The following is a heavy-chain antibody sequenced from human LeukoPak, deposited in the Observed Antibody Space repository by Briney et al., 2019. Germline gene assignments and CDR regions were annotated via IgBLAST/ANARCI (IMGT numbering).Heavy chain of an antibody. CDR3: AREIMTTNAFDI. CDR1: GGSISSSSYY. J-gene: IGHJ3*02. Sequence: PSETLSLTCTVSGGSISSSSYYWGWIRQPPGKGLEWIRSIYYSGSTYYNPSLKSRVTISVDTSKNQFSLKLSSVTAADTAVYYCAREIMTTNAFDIWGQGTTVTVSS. CDR2: IYYSGST. V-gene: IGHV4-39*02. D-gene: IGHD4-11*01.